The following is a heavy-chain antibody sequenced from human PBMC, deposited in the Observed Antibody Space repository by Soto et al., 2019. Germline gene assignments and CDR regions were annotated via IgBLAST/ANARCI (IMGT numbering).Heavy chain of an antibody. CDR3: AKDSGYQLPDNYFYYGLDV. V-gene: IGHV3-30*18. J-gene: IGHJ6*02. D-gene: IGHD2-2*01. Sequence: VGSLSLPSGASGVTFTNHAMHWVRQTPGKGLEWVAAISYDEIDKKYASSVKGRFTVSRDNVKNTLSLQMNSLRPEDTAVYYCAKDSGYQLPDNYFYYGLDVLGQGTTVTVTS. CDR2: ISYDEIDK. CDR1: GVTFTNHA.